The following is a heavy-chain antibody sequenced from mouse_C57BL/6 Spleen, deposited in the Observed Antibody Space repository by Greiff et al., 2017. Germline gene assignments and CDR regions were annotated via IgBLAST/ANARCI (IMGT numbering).Heavy chain of an antibody. CDR3: ARYHYGSSYDWYFDV. CDR1: GYSITSDY. CDR2: ISYSGST. J-gene: IGHJ1*03. Sequence: EVQLVESGPGLAKPSQTLSLTCSVTGYSITSDYWNWIRKFPGNKLEYMGYISYSGSTYYNPSLKSRISITRDTSKNQYYLQLNSVTTEDTATYYCARYHYGSSYDWYFDVWGTGTTVTVSS. V-gene: IGHV3-8*01. D-gene: IGHD1-1*01.